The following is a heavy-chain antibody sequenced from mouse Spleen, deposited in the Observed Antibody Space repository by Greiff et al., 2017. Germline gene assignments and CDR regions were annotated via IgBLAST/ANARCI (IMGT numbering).Heavy chain of an antibody. D-gene: IGHD2-1*01. CDR1: GYTFTSYW. J-gene: IGHJ2*01. CDR3: ARLKGNLPDY. V-gene: IGHV1-59*01. Sequence: QVQLQQPGAELVRPGTSVKLSCKASGYTFTSYWMHWVKQRPGQGLEWIGVIDPSDSYTNYNQKFKGKATLTVDTSSSTAYMQLSSLTSEDSAVYYCARLKGNLPDYWGQGTTLTVSS. CDR2: IDPSDSYT.